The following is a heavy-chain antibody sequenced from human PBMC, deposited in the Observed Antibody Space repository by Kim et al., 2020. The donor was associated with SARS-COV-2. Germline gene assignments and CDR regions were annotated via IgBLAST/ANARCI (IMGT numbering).Heavy chain of an antibody. J-gene: IGHJ6*02. CDR3: GKWGSSSYYYYGMDV. D-gene: IGHD6-6*01. Sequence: DSVKGRFTISRDNSKNTLYLQMNSLRAEDPAVYYCGKWGSSSYYYYGMDVWGQGTTVTVSS. V-gene: IGHV3-23*01.